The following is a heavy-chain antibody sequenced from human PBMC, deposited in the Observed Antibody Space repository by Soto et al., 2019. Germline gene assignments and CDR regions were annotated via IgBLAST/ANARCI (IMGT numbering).Heavy chain of an antibody. J-gene: IGHJ4*02. CDR3: ARDAGYASGWPFFDF. Sequence: QVQLQESGPGQMKPSETLSLTCTVSGGSISSYYWSWIRQPPGKGLEWIGYVYYNGDTDYNPSLKSRVTISVDRSKNQFSLELTSVTAADTAVYYCARDAGYASGWPFFDFWGQGALVTVSS. CDR2: VYYNGDT. V-gene: IGHV4-59*01. CDR1: GGSISSYY. D-gene: IGHD6-19*01.